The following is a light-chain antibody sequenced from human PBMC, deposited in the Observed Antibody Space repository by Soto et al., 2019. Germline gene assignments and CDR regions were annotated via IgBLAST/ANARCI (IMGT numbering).Light chain of an antibody. V-gene: IGKV3-11*01. CDR3: QQRTNWPLT. Sequence: IVLTQSPVNLSLSPGERATLSCRASQSVATFLAWYQQKPGQAPRLLLFDASNRAPGIPDRFNGSGSGKAFTLTITSLEPEDFAVYYCQQRTNWPLTFGGGTKVEV. J-gene: IGKJ4*01. CDR1: QSVATF. CDR2: DAS.